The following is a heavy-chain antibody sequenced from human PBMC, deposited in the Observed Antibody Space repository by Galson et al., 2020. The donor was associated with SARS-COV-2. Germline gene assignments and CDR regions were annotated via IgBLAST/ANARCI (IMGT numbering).Heavy chain of an antibody. CDR2: VYYSGTT. CDR3: AVILPGNSDYYYYYYMDV. J-gene: IGHJ6*03. D-gene: IGHD3-9*01. Sequence: SETLSLTCAVSGGSITRNSYYWGWIRQPPGKGLEWIGSVYYSGTTYLSPSLTSRVTLSVDTSKNQFSLDLSSVTAADTAVYYCAVILPGNSDYYYYYYMDVWGKGTTVTVSS. V-gene: IGHV4-39*01. CDR1: GGSITRNSYY.